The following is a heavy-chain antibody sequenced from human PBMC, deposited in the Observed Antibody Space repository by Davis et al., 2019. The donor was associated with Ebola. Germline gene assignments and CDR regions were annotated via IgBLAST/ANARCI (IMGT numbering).Heavy chain of an antibody. D-gene: IGHD3-10*01. CDR1: GGSFSSYY. J-gene: IGHJ6*02. CDR2: INHSGST. V-gene: IGHV4-34*01. Sequence: MPSETLSLTCAVYGGSFSSYYWSWIRQPPGKGLEWIGEINHSGSTNYNPSLKSRVTISVDTSKNQFSLKLSSVTAADTAVYYCARGPSVRGMDVWGQGTTVTVSS. CDR3: ARGPSVRGMDV.